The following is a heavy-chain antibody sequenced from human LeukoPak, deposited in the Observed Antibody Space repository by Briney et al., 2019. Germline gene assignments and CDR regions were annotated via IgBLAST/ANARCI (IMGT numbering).Heavy chain of an antibody. D-gene: IGHD2-2*01. V-gene: IGHV3-23*01. CDR1: GFTFSITA. Sequence: QPGGSLRLSCAASGFTFSITAMTWIHQAPGKGLEWVSAISASGGSTHYADSVKGRFTISGDNSKNTLYLQMNSLRADDTAVYYCAPYCSSTSCSPGMFDYWGQGTLVTVSS. J-gene: IGHJ4*02. CDR2: ISASGGST. CDR3: APYCSSTSCSPGMFDY.